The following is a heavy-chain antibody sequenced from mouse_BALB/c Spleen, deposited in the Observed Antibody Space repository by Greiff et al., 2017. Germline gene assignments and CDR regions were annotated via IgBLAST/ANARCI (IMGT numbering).Heavy chain of an antibody. CDR1: GFTFSSYG. D-gene: IGHD1-2*01. J-gene: IGHJ4*01. CDR3: ARHTTATFMDY. Sequence: VQLKESGGDLVKPGGSLKLSCAASGFTFSSYGMSWVRQTPDKRLEWVATISSGGSYTYYPDSVKGRFTISRDNAKNTLYLQMSSLKSEDTAMYYCARHTTATFMDYWGQGTSVTVSS. V-gene: IGHV5-6*01. CDR2: ISSGGSYT.